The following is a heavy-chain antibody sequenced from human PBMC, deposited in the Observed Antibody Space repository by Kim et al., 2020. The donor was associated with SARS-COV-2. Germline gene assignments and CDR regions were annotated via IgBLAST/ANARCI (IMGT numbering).Heavy chain of an antibody. V-gene: IGHV3-73*01. D-gene: IGHD4-4*01. CDR1: GFILSDSF. CDR2: IRGRATSAAK. J-gene: IGHJ4*02. Sequence: GGSLRLSCAASGFILSDSFLHWVRQASGKGPEWVGRIRGRATSAAKVYSASVEVRFIISRDDSPNTAYLHMNSLETEGTAVYYCSSTTEAPASNVYWGQGTLVTVSS. CDR3: SSTTEAPASNVY.